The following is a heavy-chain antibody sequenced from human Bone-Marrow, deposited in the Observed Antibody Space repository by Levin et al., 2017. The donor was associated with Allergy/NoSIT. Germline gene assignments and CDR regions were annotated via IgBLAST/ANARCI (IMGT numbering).Heavy chain of an antibody. CDR1: GFTFNSYD. CDR2: LGSAGDT. CDR3: VRSDEGGLDV. J-gene: IGHJ6*02. V-gene: IGHV3-13*01. Sequence: PGGSLRLSCAASGFTFNSYDMHWVRHATGKGLEWVSSLGSAGDTYYPGSVKGRFTISRENAKNSLYLHMNSLRAGDTAVYNCVRSDEGGLDVWGQGTTVTVSS.